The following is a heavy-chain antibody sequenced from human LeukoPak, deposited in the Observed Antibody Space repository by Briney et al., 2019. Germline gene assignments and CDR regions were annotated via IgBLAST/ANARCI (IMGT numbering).Heavy chain of an antibody. V-gene: IGHV4-39*07. J-gene: IGHJ4*02. CDR3: ARSEWLRVHQPIDY. CDR1: GGSISSSSYY. D-gene: IGHD5-18*01. CDR2: IYYSGST. Sequence: SETLSLTCTVSGGSISSSSYYWGWIRQPPGKGLEWIGSIYYSGSTYYNPSFKSRVTISVDTSKNQFSLKLSSVTAADTAVYYCARSEWLRVHQPIDYWGQGTLVTVSS.